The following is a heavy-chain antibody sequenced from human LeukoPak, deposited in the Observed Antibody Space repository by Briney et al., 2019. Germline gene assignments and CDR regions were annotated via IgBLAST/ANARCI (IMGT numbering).Heavy chain of an antibody. CDR3: AAGLVHESDY. D-gene: IGHD6-19*01. CDR1: GFTFSTYG. V-gene: IGHV3-30*03. Sequence: GRSLRLSCAASGFTFSTYGMHRVRQAPGKGLEWVAIISYDGSNKYYADSVKGRFTISRDNSKNTLYLQMNSLRAEDTAVYYCAAGLVHESDYWGQGTLVTVSS. CDR2: ISYDGSNK. J-gene: IGHJ4*02.